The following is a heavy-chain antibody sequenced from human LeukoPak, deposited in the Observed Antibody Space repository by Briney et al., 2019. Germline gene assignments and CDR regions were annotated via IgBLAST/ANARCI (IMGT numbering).Heavy chain of an antibody. J-gene: IGHJ4*02. D-gene: IGHD1-1*01. CDR2: ITASGGST. Sequence: GGSLRLSCASSGFTFNNYAMTWVRQAPGKGLEWASSITASGGSTYCADSVKGRFTISRDNSKNTLYLQMSSLRAEDTAVYYCARDYPTSGIVTIFDYWGQGTPVTVSS. CDR3: ARDYPTSGIVTIFDY. V-gene: IGHV3-23*01. CDR1: GFTFNNYA.